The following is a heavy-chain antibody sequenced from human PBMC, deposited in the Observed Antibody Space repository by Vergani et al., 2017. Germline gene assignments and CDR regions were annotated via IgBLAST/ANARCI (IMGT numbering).Heavy chain of an antibody. D-gene: IGHD5-24*01. CDR1: GFTFSNAW. Sequence: EVQLVESGGGLVKSGGSLRLSCAASGFTFSNAWMSWVRQAPGKGLEWVGRIKSKTDGGTTDYAAPVKGRFTISRDDSKNTLYLQMNSLKTEDTAVYYCTTVLRSRWLLFYYYYYMDVWGKGTTVTVSS. CDR3: TTVLRSRWLLFYYYYYMDV. CDR2: IKSKTDGGTT. V-gene: IGHV3-15*01. J-gene: IGHJ6*03.